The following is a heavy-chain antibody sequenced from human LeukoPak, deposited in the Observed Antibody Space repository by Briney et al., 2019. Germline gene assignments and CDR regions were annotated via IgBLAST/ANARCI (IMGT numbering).Heavy chain of an antibody. CDR2: VCSRGST. D-gene: IGHD3-3*01. J-gene: IGHJ6*03. Sequence: PGGSLRLSCAASGFTVSSNYMSWVRQAPGKGLEWVSVVCSRGSTYYADSVKGRFTISRDNSKNTLYLQMNSLRAEDTAVYYCARVITSYDFWSGSGFMDVWGKGTTVTVSS. V-gene: IGHV3-66*02. CDR1: GFTVSSNY. CDR3: ARVITSYDFWSGSGFMDV.